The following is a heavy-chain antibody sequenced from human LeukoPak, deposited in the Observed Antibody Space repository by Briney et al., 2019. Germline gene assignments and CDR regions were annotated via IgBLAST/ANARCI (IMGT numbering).Heavy chain of an antibody. CDR3: ARRVFSSQGGGFDY. D-gene: IGHD2-8*01. CDR1: GGSISSSSYY. V-gene: IGHV4-39*01. J-gene: IGHJ4*02. CDR2: IYYSGST. Sequence: SETLSLTCTVSGGSISSSSYYWDWIRQPPGKGLEWIGSIYYSGSTYYNPSLKSRITISVDTSKSQFSLRLSSVTAADTAIYYCARRVFSSQGGGFDYWGQGTLVTVPS.